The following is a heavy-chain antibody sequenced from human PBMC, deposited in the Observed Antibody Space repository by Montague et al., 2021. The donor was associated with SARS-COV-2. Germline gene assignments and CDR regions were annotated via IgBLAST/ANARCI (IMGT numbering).Heavy chain of an antibody. V-gene: IGHV4-34*01. CDR3: ARGRQHFNMIVVVMTGGEYYFDN. D-gene: IGHD3-22*01. CDR2: INHRGTS. Sequence: SETLSLTCAVYGGSFSDNYWSWIRKPPGKGLEWIGEINHRGTSNYNPSLKSRVSISVDTSKNQFSLYLGSVTAADTAVYYCARGRQHFNMIVVVMTGGEYYFDNWGQGTLGTV. CDR1: GGSFSDNY. J-gene: IGHJ4*02.